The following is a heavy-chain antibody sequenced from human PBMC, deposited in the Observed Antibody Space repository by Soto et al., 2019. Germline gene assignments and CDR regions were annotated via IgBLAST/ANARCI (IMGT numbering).Heavy chain of an antibody. Sequence: SETLSLTCTVSGGSISSSSYYWGWIRQPPGKGLEWIGSIYYSGSTYYNPSLKSRVTISVDASKNQFSLKLSSVTAADTAVYYCAREIRVITTMVWFDPWGQGTLVTVSS. CDR3: AREIRVITTMVWFDP. D-gene: IGHD3-22*01. V-gene: IGHV4-39*01. CDR2: IYYSGST. CDR1: GGSISSSSYY. J-gene: IGHJ5*02.